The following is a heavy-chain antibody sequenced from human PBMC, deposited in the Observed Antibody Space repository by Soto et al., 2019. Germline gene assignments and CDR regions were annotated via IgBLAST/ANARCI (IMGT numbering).Heavy chain of an antibody. V-gene: IGHV3-7*05. CDR1: GFTFTSYW. D-gene: IGHD1-26*01. CDR2: IKQNGRET. CDR3: ARHAYYRFDS. Sequence: HPGGSLRLSCVTSGFTFTSYWMTWVRQAPGKGLEWVANIKQNGRETEYVDSVKGRFAISRDNAKNSVYLQMDSLRADDTAVYFCARHAYYRFDSWGLGTLVTVSS. J-gene: IGHJ4*02.